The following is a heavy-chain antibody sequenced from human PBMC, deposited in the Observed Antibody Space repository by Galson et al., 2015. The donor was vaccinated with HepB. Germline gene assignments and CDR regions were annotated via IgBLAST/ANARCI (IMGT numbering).Heavy chain of an antibody. CDR1: GFSLSTSRMR. D-gene: IGHD3-10*01. J-gene: IGHJ4*02. CDR3: ARQYYYGSGSYYTLPFDY. Sequence: VKPTQTLTLTRTFSGFSLSTSRMRVSWIRQPPGKALEWLARIDWDDDKFYSTPLKTRLTISKDTSKNQVVLTMTNMDPVDTATYYCARQYYYGSGSYYTLPFDYWAREPWSPSPQ. CDR2: IDWDDDK. V-gene: IGHV2-70*04.